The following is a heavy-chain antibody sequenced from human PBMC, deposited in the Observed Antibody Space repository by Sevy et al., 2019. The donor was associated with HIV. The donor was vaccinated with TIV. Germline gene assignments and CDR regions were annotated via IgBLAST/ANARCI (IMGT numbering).Heavy chain of an antibody. V-gene: IGHV3-48*03. CDR2: ISNSGSII. Sequence: GGFLRLSCVASGFTFSSYEMNWVRQAPGKGLEWVSHISNSGSIIYYEDSVKGRFTISRDNAKNSLYLQMNSLRAEDTAVYYCAREDGSRQYFQYWGQGTLVTVSS. CDR1: GFTFSSYE. CDR3: AREDGSRQYFQY. J-gene: IGHJ1*01. D-gene: IGHD6-13*01.